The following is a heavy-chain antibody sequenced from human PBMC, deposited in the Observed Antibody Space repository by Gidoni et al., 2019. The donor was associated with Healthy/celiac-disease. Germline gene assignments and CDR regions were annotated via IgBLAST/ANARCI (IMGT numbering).Heavy chain of an antibody. J-gene: IGHJ6*02. CDR1: GYTFTGYY. Sequence: QVQLVQSGAEVTKPGASVKVSCKASGYTFTGYYMHWVRQAPGQGLEWMGWINPNSGGTNYAQKFQGRVTMTRDTSISTAYMELSRLRSDDTAVYYCARDLTSVRGVIIYYYYYGMDVWGQGTTVTVSS. CDR3: ARDLTSVRGVIIYYYYYGMDV. V-gene: IGHV1-2*02. CDR2: INPNSGGT. D-gene: IGHD3-10*01.